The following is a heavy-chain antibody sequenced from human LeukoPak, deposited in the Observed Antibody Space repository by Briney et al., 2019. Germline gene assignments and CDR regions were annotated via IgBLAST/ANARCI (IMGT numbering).Heavy chain of an antibody. CDR3: ARDQPPYYYDSSGYFLTN. D-gene: IGHD3-22*01. V-gene: IGHV3-23*01. CDR1: GFTFSRYA. Sequence: GGSLRLSCAASGFTFSRYAMSWVRQAPGKGPEWVSAISATGRSTYYADSVKGRLTISRDNFRNTLYLQMSSLRAEDTAVYYCARDQPPYYYDSSGYFLTNWGQGTLVTVSS. J-gene: IGHJ4*02. CDR2: ISATGRST.